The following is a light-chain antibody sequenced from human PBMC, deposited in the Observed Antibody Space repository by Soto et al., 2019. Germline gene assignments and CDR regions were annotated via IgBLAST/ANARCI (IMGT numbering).Light chain of an antibody. Sequence: QAVVTQPPSASGTPGQRVTISCSGSSSNIGSNFVYWYQQLPGTAPKVLIYGNSQRPSGVPDRFSGSKSGTSASLAISGLRSEDEADYYCASWDDSLSGHVVFGGGTKLTVL. CDR1: SSNIGSNF. CDR3: ASWDDSLSGHVV. CDR2: GNS. V-gene: IGLV1-47*02. J-gene: IGLJ2*01.